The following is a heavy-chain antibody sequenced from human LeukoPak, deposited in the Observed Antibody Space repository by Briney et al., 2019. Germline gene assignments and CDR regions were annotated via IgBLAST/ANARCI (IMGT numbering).Heavy chain of an antibody. CDR3: ARDVGRWLQSVYYYYGMDV. Sequence: PSDTLSLTCAVSGYSISSSNWWGWIRQPPGKGLEWIGYIYYSGSIYYNPSLKSRVTMSVDTSKNQFSLRLSSVTAADTAVYYCARDVGRWLQSVYYYYGMDVWGQGTTVTVSS. J-gene: IGHJ6*02. V-gene: IGHV4-28*03. D-gene: IGHD5-24*01. CDR2: IYYSGSI. CDR1: GYSISSSNW.